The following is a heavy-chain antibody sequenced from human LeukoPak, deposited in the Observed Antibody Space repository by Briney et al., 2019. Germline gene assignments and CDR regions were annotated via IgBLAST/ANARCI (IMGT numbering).Heavy chain of an antibody. CDR3: ARDNRDDYYDSSGFFGAFDI. D-gene: IGHD3-22*01. CDR2: IYYSGST. CDR1: GGSISSGGHY. Sequence: LSETLSLTCTVSGGSISSGGHYWNWIRQHPGRGLEWIGYIYYSGSTYYNTSLKSRVTISVDTSNNQFSLKLISVTVADTAVYYCARDNRDDYYDSSGFFGAFDIWGQGTMVTVSS. J-gene: IGHJ3*02. V-gene: IGHV4-31*03.